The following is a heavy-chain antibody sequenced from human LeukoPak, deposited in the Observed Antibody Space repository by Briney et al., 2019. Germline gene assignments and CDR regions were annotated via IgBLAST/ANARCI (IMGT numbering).Heavy chain of an antibody. Sequence: PGGSLRLSCAASGFTFSSYEMNWVRQAPGKGLEWVSYISSSGSTIYYADSAKGRFTISRDNAKNSLYLQMNSLRAEDTAVYYCARDIAAAGTGWFDPWGQGTLVTVSS. CDR1: GFTFSSYE. D-gene: IGHD6-13*01. CDR2: ISSSGSTI. J-gene: IGHJ5*02. V-gene: IGHV3-48*03. CDR3: ARDIAAAGTGWFDP.